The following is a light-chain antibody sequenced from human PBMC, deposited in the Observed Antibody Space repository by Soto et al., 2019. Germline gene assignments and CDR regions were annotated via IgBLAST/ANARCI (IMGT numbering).Light chain of an antibody. J-gene: IGLJ2*01. CDR1: HSDVGAYPY. V-gene: IGLV2-14*03. Sequence: QSVLTQPASVSGSPGQSITISCTGTHSDVGAYPYVSWYQQHPGNAHKLLIYEVADRPSGVSDRFSGSKSGNTASLTISALHAEDEAVYYSSAYATSGTNVIFGGGTKVTVL. CDR3: SAYATSGTNVI. CDR2: EVA.